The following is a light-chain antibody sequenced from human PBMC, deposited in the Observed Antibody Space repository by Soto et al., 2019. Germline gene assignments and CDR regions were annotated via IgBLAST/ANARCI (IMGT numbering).Light chain of an antibody. CDR3: QQTNSCFGLT. Sequence: DIQMTQSPSSMCAALGDRVAIAGRASQGISSWLAWYQQKPGKAPKLLIYAASSLQSGVPSRFSGSGSGTDFTLTISSVQPEDFATYYCQQTNSCFGLTFGGGTKVDIK. J-gene: IGKJ4*01. CDR2: AAS. CDR1: QGISSW. V-gene: IGKV1-12*01.